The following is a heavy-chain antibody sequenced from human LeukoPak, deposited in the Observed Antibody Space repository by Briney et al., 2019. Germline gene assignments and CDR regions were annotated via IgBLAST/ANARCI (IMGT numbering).Heavy chain of an antibody. CDR3: AKAPSRKVVVPAATPYFDY. Sequence: PGGSLRLSCAASGFTFSSYGMHWVRQAPGKGLEWVAFIRYDGSNKYYADSVKGRFTISRDSSKNTLYLQMNSLRAEDTAVYYCAKAPSRKVVVPAATPYFDYWGQGTLVTVSS. D-gene: IGHD2-2*01. V-gene: IGHV3-30*02. CDR1: GFTFSSYG. CDR2: IRYDGSNK. J-gene: IGHJ4*02.